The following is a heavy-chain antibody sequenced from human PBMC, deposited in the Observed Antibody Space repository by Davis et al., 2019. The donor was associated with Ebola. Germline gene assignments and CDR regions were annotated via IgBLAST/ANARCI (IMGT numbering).Heavy chain of an antibody. CDR1: GYSFPSYG. Sequence: ASVKVSCKASGYSFPSYGINWVRQAPGQGLEWMGIINPSGGSTSYAQKFQGRVTMTRDTSISTAYMELSRLRSDDTAVYYCARAEYPWGQGTQVTVSS. CDR2: INPSGGST. V-gene: IGHV1-46*01. J-gene: IGHJ5*02. D-gene: IGHD1-14*01. CDR3: ARAEYP.